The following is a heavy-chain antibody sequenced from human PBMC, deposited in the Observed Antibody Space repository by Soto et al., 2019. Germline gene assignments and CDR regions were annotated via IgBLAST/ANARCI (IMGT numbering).Heavy chain of an antibody. D-gene: IGHD3-9*01. CDR1: GYTLTELS. CDR3: ATDSDYSTYYDILTGYN. CDR2: FDPEDGET. J-gene: IGHJ4*02. V-gene: IGHV1-24*01. Sequence: ASVKVSCKVSGYTLTELSMHWVRQAPGKGLEWMGGFDPEDGETIYAQKFQDRDTMTEDTSTATAYMVLSSLRSKDTAVYYCATDSDYSTYYDILTGYNWGQGNLVTVSS.